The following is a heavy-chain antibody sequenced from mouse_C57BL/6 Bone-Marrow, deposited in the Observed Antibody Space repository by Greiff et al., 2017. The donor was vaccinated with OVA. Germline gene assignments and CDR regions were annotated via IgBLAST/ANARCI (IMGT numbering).Heavy chain of an antibody. J-gene: IGHJ2*01. V-gene: IGHV1-52*01. D-gene: IGHD3-2*02. CDR2: IDPSDSET. Sequence: VQLQQSGAELVRPGSSVKLSCKASGYTFTSYWMHWVKQRPIQGLEWIGNIDPSDSETHYNQKFKDKATLTVDKSSSTAYMQLSSLTSEDSAVYYCARRDSSGYVGGYYFDYWGQGTTLTVSS. CDR1: GYTFTSYW. CDR3: ARRDSSGYVGGYYFDY.